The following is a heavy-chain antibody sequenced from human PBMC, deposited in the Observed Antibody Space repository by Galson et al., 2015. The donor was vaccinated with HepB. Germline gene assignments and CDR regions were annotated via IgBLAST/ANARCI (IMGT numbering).Heavy chain of an antibody. CDR3: ARVENGGKKKRGVPEYFQH. D-gene: IGHD4-23*01. V-gene: IGHV7-4-1*02. CDR2: INTNTGNP. J-gene: IGHJ1*01. Sequence: SVKVSCKASGYTFTSYAMNWVRQAPGQGLEWMGWINTNTGNPTYAQGFTGRFVFSLDTSVSTAYLQISSLKAEDTAVYYCARVENGGKKKRGVPEYFQHWGQGALVTVSS. CDR1: GYTFTSYA.